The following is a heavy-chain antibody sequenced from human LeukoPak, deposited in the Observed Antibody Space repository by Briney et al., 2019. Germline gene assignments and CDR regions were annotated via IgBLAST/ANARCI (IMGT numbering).Heavy chain of an antibody. CDR2: IYYSGST. V-gene: IGHV4-59*01. Sequence: SENLSLTCTVSGGSISSYYWSWIRQPPGKGLEWIGYIYYSGSTNYNPSLKSRVTISVDTSKNQFSLKLSSVTAADTAVYYCARTRVGYYDSSGYYPFDYWGQGTLVTVSS. J-gene: IGHJ4*02. D-gene: IGHD3-22*01. CDR3: ARTRVGYYDSSGYYPFDY. CDR1: GGSISSYY.